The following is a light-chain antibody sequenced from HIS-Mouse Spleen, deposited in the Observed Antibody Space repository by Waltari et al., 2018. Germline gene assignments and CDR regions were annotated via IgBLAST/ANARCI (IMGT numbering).Light chain of an antibody. CDR2: EDR. CDR3: YSTDSSGNHRV. J-gene: IGLJ2*01. CDR1: ALPKKY. V-gene: IGLV3-10*03. Sequence: SYELTQPPSVSVSPGQTARITCSGDALPKKYAYWYQQKSGQAPVLVIYEDRKRPPGIPERFSGATSGTMATLHISGAQGEDEDDYYCYSTDSSGNHRVFGGGTKLTVL.